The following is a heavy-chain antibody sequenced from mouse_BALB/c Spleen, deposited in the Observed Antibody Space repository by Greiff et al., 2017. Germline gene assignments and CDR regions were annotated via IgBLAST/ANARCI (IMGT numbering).Heavy chain of an antibody. D-gene: IGHD2-14*01. Sequence: EVQLVESGGGLVQPGGSLRLSRATSGFTFTDYYMSWVRQPPGKALEWLGFIRNKANGYTTEYSASVKGRFTISRDNSQSILYLQMNTLRAEDSATYYCARDRGYDRDYYAMDYWGQGTSVTVSS. J-gene: IGHJ4*01. V-gene: IGHV7-3*02. CDR2: IRNKANGYTT. CDR1: GFTFTDYY. CDR3: ARDRGYDRDYYAMDY.